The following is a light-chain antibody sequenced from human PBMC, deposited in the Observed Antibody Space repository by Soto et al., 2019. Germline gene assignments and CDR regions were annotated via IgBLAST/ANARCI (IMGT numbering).Light chain of an antibody. V-gene: IGLV1-44*01. Sequence: QAVVTQPPSASGTPGQRVTISCSGSSSNIGSNTVNWYQQLPGTAPKLLIYNDNQRPSGVPDRFSGSKSGTSASLAISGLQSEDEADYYCAAWDDSLNVVFGGGTKVTVL. CDR2: NDN. CDR3: AAWDDSLNVV. J-gene: IGLJ2*01. CDR1: SSNIGSNT.